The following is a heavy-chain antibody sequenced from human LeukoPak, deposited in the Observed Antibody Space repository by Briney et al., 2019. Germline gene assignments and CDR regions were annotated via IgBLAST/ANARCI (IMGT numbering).Heavy chain of an antibody. CDR1: GGTFTSYG. D-gene: IGHD3-3*01. J-gene: IGHJ3*02. CDR2: ISAYNGNT. CDR3: ASLPHYDFWSGYFYGEEANDAFDI. V-gene: IGHV1-18*01. Sequence: GSSVKVSCKASGGTFTSYGISWVRQAPGQGLEWMGWISAYNGNTNYAQKLQGRVTMTTDTSTSTAYMELRSLRSDDTAVYYCASLPHYDFWSGYFYGEEANDAFDIWGQGTMVTVSS.